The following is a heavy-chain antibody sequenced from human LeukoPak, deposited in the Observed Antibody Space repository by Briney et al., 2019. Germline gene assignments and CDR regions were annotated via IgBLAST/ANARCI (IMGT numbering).Heavy chain of an antibody. J-gene: IGHJ4*02. CDR3: ARDYYDGSAYYSYYEY. CDR1: GFTVSSKY. D-gene: IGHD3-22*01. Sequence: GGSLRLSCAAFGFTVSSKYMSWVRQAPGKGLEWVSTLYSNGNTFYADSVKGRFTISRDNSKNTLSLQMNSLRAEDTAVYYCARDYYDGSAYYSYYEYWGQGTLVTVSS. CDR2: LYSNGNT. V-gene: IGHV3-53*01.